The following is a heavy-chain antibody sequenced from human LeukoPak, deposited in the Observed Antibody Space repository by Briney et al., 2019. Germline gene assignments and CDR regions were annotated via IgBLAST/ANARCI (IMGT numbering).Heavy chain of an antibody. J-gene: IGHJ4*02. CDR1: GYTFTSYS. CDR3: ARGEVPPHYFDS. V-gene: IGHV1-18*01. CDR2: ISAYNGNT. Sequence: ASVKVSCKTSGYTFTSYSINWVRQAPGQGLEWMGWISAYNGNTNYAQKLQGRVTMTTDTSTTTAYMEVSSLRSEDTAVYYCARGEVPPHYFDSWGQGTLVTVSS.